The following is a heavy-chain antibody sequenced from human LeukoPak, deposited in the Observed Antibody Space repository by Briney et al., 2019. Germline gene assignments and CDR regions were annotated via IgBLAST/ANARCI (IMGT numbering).Heavy chain of an antibody. D-gene: IGHD6-13*01. CDR1: GGSISSYY. J-gene: IGHJ4*02. Sequence: SETLSLTCTVSGGSISSYYWSWIRQPPGKGLEWIGYIYYSGSTNYNPSLKSRVTISVDTSKNQFSLKLSSVTAADTAVYYCARHRRDSSSWFTHGFDYWGQGTLVTVSS. CDR3: ARHRRDSSSWFTHGFDY. V-gene: IGHV4-59*01. CDR2: IYYSGST.